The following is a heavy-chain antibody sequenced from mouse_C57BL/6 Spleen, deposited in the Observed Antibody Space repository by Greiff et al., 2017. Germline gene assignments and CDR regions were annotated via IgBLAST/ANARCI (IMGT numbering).Heavy chain of an antibody. CDR3: ARGRGEFAY. V-gene: IGHV1-82*01. J-gene: IGHJ3*01. Sequence: VQLQQSGPELVKPGASVKISCKASGYAFSSSWMNWVKQRPGKGLEWIGRIYPGDGDTNYNGKFKGKATLTADKSSSTAYMQLSSLTSEDSAVYFCARGRGEFAYWGQGTLVTVSA. CDR2: IYPGDGDT. CDR1: GYAFSSSW. D-gene: IGHD6-1*01.